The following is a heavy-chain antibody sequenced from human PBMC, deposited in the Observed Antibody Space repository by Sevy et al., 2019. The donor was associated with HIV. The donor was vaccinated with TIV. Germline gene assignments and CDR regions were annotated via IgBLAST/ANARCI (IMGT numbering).Heavy chain of an antibody. CDR3: ARGATLVRGAPRRLPYFDS. CDR1: GGSINSYY. D-gene: IGHD3-10*01. J-gene: IGHJ4*02. CDR2: IYYSGST. V-gene: IGHV4-59*01. Sequence: SDTLSLTCTVSGGSINSYYWSWIRQPPGKGLEWIGYIYYSGSTNYNPSLKSRVSISVDTSKNQFSLKLSSLTAADTAVYYCARGATLVRGAPRRLPYFDSWGQGTLVTVSS.